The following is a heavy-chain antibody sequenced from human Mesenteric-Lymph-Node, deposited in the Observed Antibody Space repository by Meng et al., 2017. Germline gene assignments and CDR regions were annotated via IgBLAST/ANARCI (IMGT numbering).Heavy chain of an antibody. CDR1: WFSRITSGVG. CDR2: IYWDDDK. Sequence: QITFTDAGPTLLKPTQTLTLTGTFSWFSRITSGVGVGWIRQPPGKALALLALIYWDDDKRYRPSLKSRLTITKDTSKNQVVLTMTNMDPVDTATYYCAHRPRSDIAVAGYYFDYWGQGTLVTVSS. V-gene: IGHV2-5*02. J-gene: IGHJ4*02. CDR3: AHRPRSDIAVAGYYFDY. D-gene: IGHD6-19*01.